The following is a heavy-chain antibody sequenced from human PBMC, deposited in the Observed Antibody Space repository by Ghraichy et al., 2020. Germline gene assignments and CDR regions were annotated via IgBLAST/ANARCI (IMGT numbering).Heavy chain of an antibody. J-gene: IGHJ5*02. CDR2: INHSGST. V-gene: IGHV4-34*01. Sequence: SETLSLTCAVYGGSFSGYYRSWIRQPPGKGLEWIGEINHSGSTNYNPSLKSRVTISVDTSKNQFSLKLSSVTAADTAVYYCARRGITMVRGVIFRWFDPWGQGTLVTVSS. D-gene: IGHD3-10*01. CDR1: GGSFSGYY. CDR3: ARRGITMVRGVIFRWFDP.